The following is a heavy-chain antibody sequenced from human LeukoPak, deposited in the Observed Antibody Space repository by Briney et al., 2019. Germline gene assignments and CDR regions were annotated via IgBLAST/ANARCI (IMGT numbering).Heavy chain of an antibody. CDR3: ASQRGYSYGYY. V-gene: IGHV4-34*01. CDR2: INHSGRT. CDR1: GESFSGYY. Sequence: SETLSLTCAVYGESFSGYYWSWIRQPPGKGLEWIGEINHSGRTNYNPSLKSRVTISVDTSKNQFSLKLSSVTAADTAVYYCASQRGYSYGYYWGQGTLVTVSS. J-gene: IGHJ4*02. D-gene: IGHD5-18*01.